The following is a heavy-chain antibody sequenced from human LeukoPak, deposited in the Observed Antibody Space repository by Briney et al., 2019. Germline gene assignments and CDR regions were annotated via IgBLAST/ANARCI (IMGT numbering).Heavy chain of an antibody. J-gene: IGHJ1*01. CDR3: ARDLPQYCSRTSCYRFQH. V-gene: IGHV1-69*05. Sequence: ASVKVSCKASGGTFSSYAISWVRQAPGRGLEWMGGIIPIFATANYAQRFQGRVTITTDESTSTAYMELSSLRSEDTAVYYCARDLPQYCSRTSCYRFQHWGQGTLVTVSS. CDR1: GGTFSSYA. D-gene: IGHD2-2*01. CDR2: IIPIFATA.